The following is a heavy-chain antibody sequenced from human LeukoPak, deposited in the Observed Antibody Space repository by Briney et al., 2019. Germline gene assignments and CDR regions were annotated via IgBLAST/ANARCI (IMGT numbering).Heavy chain of an antibody. CDR3: ARLDYGDQSAPAVINAFDI. Sequence: ASVKVSCKASGGTFSSYAISWVRQAPGQGLEWMGGIIPIFGTANYAQKFQGRVTITADESTSTAYMELSSLRSEDTAVYYCARLDYGDQSAPAVINAFDIWGQGTMVTVSS. J-gene: IGHJ3*02. D-gene: IGHD4-17*01. V-gene: IGHV1-69*13. CDR2: IIPIFGTA. CDR1: GGTFSSYA.